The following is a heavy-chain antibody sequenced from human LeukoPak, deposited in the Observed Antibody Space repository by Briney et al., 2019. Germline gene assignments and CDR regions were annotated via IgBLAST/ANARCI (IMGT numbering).Heavy chain of an antibody. CDR2: IYYSGST. J-gene: IGHJ4*02. V-gene: IGHV4-59*01. CDR3: ARAAGYYYDSSGYYYYDY. CDR1: GGSISSYY. D-gene: IGHD3-22*01. Sequence: SETLSLTCTVSGGSISSYYWSWIRQPPGKGLEWIGYIYYSGSTNYNSSLKSRVTISVDTSKNQFSLKLSSVTAADTAVYYCARAAGYYYDSSGYYYYDYWGQETLVTVSS.